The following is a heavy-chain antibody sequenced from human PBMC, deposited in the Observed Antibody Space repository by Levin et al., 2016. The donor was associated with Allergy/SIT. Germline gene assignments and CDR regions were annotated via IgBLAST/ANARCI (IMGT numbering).Heavy chain of an antibody. Sequence: SETLSLTCAVYGGSFSGYYWSWIRQPPGKGLEWIGEINHSGSTNYNPSLKSRVTISVDTSKNQFSLKLSSVTAADTAVYYCARFRLTYYYDSSGYYFRSSAFDIWGQGTMVTVSS. J-gene: IGHJ3*02. D-gene: IGHD3-22*01. CDR3: ARFRLTYYYDSSGYYFRSSAFDI. V-gene: IGHV4-34*01. CDR1: GGSFSGYY. CDR2: INHSGST.